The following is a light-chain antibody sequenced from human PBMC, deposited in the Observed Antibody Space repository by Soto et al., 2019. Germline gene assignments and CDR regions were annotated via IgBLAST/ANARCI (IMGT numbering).Light chain of an antibody. CDR1: QSVGTN. J-gene: IGKJ1*01. CDR3: QQYNNWPRT. V-gene: IGKV3-15*01. CDR2: AAS. Sequence: EIVMTQSPATLSVSPGERVTLSCWASQSVGTNLAWYQQKPGQAPRLLIFAASTRATSVPARFTGSRSGTEFTLTINSLQSEDFAIYYCQQYNNWPRTFGQGTKVDIK.